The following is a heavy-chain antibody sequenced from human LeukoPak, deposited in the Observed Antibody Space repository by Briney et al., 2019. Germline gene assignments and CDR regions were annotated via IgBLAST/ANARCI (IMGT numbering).Heavy chain of an antibody. CDR3: AKVVQVGPSALVVVAGFDY. D-gene: IGHD2-15*01. J-gene: IGHJ4*02. V-gene: IGHV3-23*01. CDR2: ISGSGGST. CDR1: GFTFSSYA. Sequence: GGSLRLSCAASGFTFSSYAMSWVRQAPGKGLEWVSAISGSGGSTYYADSVKGRFTISRDNSKNTLYLQMNSLRAEDTAVYYCAKVVQVGPSALVVVAGFDYWGQGTLVTVSS.